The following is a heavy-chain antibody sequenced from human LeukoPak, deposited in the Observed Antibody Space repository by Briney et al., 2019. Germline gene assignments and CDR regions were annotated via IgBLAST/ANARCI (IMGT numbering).Heavy chain of an antibody. J-gene: IGHJ4*02. V-gene: IGHV3-21*01. CDR2: ISGSSSYI. D-gene: IGHD1-26*01. Sequence: GGSLRLCCAAYGFTFSSYSMNWVRQAPGKGLEWVSSISGSSSYIYYADSVKGRFTISRDNAKNSLYLQMNNLRAEDTAVYYCARDLSGSYHTPFGYWGQGTLVTVSS. CDR3: ARDLSGSYHTPFGY. CDR1: GFTFSSYS.